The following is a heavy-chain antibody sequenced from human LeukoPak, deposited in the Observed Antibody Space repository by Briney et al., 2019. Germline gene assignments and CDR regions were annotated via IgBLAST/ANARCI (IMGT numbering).Heavy chain of an antibody. Sequence: SETLSLTCTVSAYSISSGSYWSWIRQPPGKGLEWIGYIYYSGSTNYNPSLKSRVTISVDTSKNQFSLKLSSVTAADTAVYYCARVTLRYYMDVWGKGTTVTVSS. CDR3: ARVTLRYYMDV. D-gene: IGHD4-17*01. J-gene: IGHJ6*03. CDR2: IYYSGST. V-gene: IGHV4-61*01. CDR1: AYSISSGSY.